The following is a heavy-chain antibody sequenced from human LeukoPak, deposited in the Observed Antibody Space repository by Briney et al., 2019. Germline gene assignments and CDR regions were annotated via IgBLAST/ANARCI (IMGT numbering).Heavy chain of an antibody. Sequence: ASMKVSCKASGYTFTGYYMHWVRQAPGQGLVWMGWISAHNGATNYPQKVKGRVLLTTDTSTNTVYMELRNLKSDDTAVYYCARTNMVFGVDIEENWFDPWGQGTLVIVSS. CDR3: ARTNMVFGVDIEENWFDP. J-gene: IGHJ5*02. CDR2: ISAHNGAT. V-gene: IGHV1-18*04. CDR1: GYTFTGYY. D-gene: IGHD3-3*01.